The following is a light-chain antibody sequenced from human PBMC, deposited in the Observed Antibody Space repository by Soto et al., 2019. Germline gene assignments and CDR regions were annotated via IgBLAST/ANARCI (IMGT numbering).Light chain of an antibody. CDR1: QSISSW. CDR3: QQYNTYPWT. V-gene: IGKV1-5*01. CDR2: AAS. Sequence: DIQMTQSPSTLSASVGVPVTITCRASQSISSWLAWYQQKPGKAPKLLIYAASHLESGVPSRFSGSGSGTEFTLTISSLQPDDFATYYCQQYNTYPWTVGPGTKVDIK. J-gene: IGKJ1*01.